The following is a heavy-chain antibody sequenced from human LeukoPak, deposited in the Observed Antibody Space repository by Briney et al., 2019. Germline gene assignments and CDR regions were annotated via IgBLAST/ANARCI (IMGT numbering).Heavy chain of an antibody. V-gene: IGHV3-72*01. CDR1: GFTFSSYW. CDR2: IRDKGNSYTT. D-gene: IGHD2-2*01. CDR3: VRGASSSSPSYYHGLDV. Sequence: PGGSLRLSCAASGFTFSSYWMSWVRQAPGKGLEWVGRIRDKGNSYTTEYAASVKGRYTVSRDDSMSSLYLQMNVLNTEDTAVYYCVRGASSSSPSYYHGLDVWGQGTTVTVSS. J-gene: IGHJ6*02.